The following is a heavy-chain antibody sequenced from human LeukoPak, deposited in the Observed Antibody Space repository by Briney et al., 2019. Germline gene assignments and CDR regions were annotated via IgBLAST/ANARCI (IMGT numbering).Heavy chain of an antibody. CDR2: IYPGDSDT. Sequence: GESLKISCKGSGYIFNNYWIGWVRQMPGKGLDWMGIIYPGDSDTKYSPSFQGQVTISADKSISTAYLQWSSLKASDTAMYYCARHAVGGNFDWLSPLYYFDYWGQGTLVTVSS. CDR1: GYIFNNYW. V-gene: IGHV5-51*01. D-gene: IGHD3-9*01. J-gene: IGHJ4*02. CDR3: ARHAVGGNFDWLSPLYYFDY.